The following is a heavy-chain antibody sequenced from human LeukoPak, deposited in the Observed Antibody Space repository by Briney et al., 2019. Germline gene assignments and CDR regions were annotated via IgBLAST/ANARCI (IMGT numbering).Heavy chain of an antibody. J-gene: IGHJ3*02. D-gene: IGHD3-22*01. CDR1: TGAVSSGTYY. V-gene: IGHV4-61*01. CDR3: ARAPRVTMIIVTPGAFDM. CDR2: MYYDGST. Sequence: SQTLSLTCTVSTGAVSSGTYYWSWIRQPPGKGLELIGYMYYDGSTNYNPSLKSRVTISVDTSKKRFSLKLISVTAADTAMYYCARAPRVTMIIVTPGAFDMWGQGTMVTVSS.